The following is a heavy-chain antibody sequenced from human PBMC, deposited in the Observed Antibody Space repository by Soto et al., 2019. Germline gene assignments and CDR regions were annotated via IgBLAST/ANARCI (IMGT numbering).Heavy chain of an antibody. V-gene: IGHV3-23*01. CDR2: ISGSGDNT. D-gene: IGHD2-21*02. J-gene: IGHJ6*01. CDR1: GFTFSNHA. Sequence: GGSLRLSCAASGFTFSNHAMSWVRQAPGKGLEWVSAISGSGDNTYYTDSVKGRFTISRDNSKNTLYLQMNSLRAEDTAIYYCAKHRGSGGDRIYYYCGMDVWGQGTTVTVSS. CDR3: AKHRGSGGDRIYYYCGMDV.